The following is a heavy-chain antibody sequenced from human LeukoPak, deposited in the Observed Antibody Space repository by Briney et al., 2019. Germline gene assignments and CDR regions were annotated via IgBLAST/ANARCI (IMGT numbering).Heavy chain of an antibody. J-gene: IGHJ5*02. CDR2: IYSGGST. CDR3: ASGPYNWFDP. V-gene: IGHV3-53*04. Sequence: GGSLRLSCAASGFTVGSNYMSWVRQAPGKGLEWVSVIYSGGSTYYADSVKGRFTNSRHNSKNTLYLQMNSLRAEDTAVYYCASGPYNWFDPWGQGTLVTVSS. CDR1: GFTVGSNY.